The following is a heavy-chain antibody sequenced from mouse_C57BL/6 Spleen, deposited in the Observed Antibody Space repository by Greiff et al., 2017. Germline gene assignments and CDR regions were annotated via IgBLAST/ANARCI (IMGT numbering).Heavy chain of an antibody. Sequence: VQLQQSGAELVRPGASVKLSCTASGFHIQDYYMHWVKQRPDQGLDWIGRIDPADGDTESAPKFQGKATMTADTYSNTAYLQLSSLTSEDTAVYYCTTVVAAYYFDYWGQGTTLTVSS. CDR2: IDPADGDT. CDR3: TTVVAAYYFDY. D-gene: IGHD1-1*01. V-gene: IGHV14-1*01. J-gene: IGHJ2*01. CDR1: GFHIQDYY.